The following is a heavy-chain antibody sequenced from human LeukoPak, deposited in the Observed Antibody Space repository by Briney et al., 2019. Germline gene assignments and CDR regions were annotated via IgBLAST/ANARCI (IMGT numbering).Heavy chain of an antibody. J-gene: IGHJ3*02. Sequence: GRSLRLSCAASGFTFSTYGMHWVRQAPRQGLEWVAVIGFDGSIKYYAGSVKGRFTISRDNSKNTLYLQMNSLRAEDTAVYYCARAVGPFDIWGQGTIVIVSS. CDR3: ARAVGPFDI. CDR1: GFTFSTYG. V-gene: IGHV3-33*01. CDR2: IGFDGSIK.